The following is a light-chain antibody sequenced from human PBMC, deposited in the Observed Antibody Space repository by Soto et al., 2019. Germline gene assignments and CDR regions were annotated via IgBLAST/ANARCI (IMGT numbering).Light chain of an antibody. Sequence: DIQMTQSPSTLYVSIGDRVTITCRASQSISNSLACYQHKLGKAPKLLIYKKSSVEGGVPSRFSGSGSGTDFTLTISSLQSDDSANYYCQQYNNYFRTFGQGTKVEIK. V-gene: IGKV1-5*03. CDR2: KKS. J-gene: IGKJ1*01. CDR3: QQYNNYFRT. CDR1: QSISNS.